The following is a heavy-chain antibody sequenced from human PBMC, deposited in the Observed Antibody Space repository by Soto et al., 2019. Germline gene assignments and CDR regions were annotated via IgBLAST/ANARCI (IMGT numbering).Heavy chain of an antibody. V-gene: IGHV3-30*18. CDR2: ISYDGSNK. J-gene: IGHJ4*02. Sequence: QVQLVESGGGVVQPGRSLRLSCAASGFTFSSYGMHWVRQAPGKGLEWVAVISYDGSNKYYADSVKGRFTISRDNSKNTLYLQMNSLRAEDTAVYYCAKDPCGSYYFDYWGQGTLVTVSS. CDR1: GFTFSSYG. D-gene: IGHD5-12*01. CDR3: AKDPCGSYYFDY.